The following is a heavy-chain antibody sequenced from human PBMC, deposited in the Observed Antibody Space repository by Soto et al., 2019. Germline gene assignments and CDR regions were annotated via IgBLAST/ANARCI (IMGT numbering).Heavy chain of an antibody. Sequence: SLKISCKGSGYSFTSYWIGWVRQMPGKGLEWMGIIYPGDSDTRYSPSFQGQVTISADKSISTAYLQWSSLKASDTAMYYCARRTYSGYDLEGYYYYYMDVWGKGTTVTGSS. D-gene: IGHD5-12*01. CDR3: ARRTYSGYDLEGYYYYYMDV. J-gene: IGHJ6*03. V-gene: IGHV5-51*01. CDR2: IYPGDSDT. CDR1: GYSFTSYW.